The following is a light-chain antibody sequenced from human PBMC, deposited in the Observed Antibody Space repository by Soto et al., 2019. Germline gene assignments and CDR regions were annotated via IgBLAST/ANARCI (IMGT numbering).Light chain of an antibody. J-gene: IGKJ2*01. CDR2: GAS. Sequence: EIVMTQSPATLSVSPGERATLSCRASQSVSSNLAWYQHKPGQATRLLIYGASTRATGIPARFSGSGSGTEFTLTISSLQSEDFAVYYCQHYNNWLYTFGQGTKLEFK. V-gene: IGKV3-15*01. CDR3: QHYNNWLYT. CDR1: QSVSSN.